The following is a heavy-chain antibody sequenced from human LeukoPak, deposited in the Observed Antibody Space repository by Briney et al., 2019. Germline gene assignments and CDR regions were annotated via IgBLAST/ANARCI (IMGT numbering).Heavy chain of an antibody. CDR1: GFPFNNYA. CDR2: IGGGGGDT. CDR3: ARGDRSSGWGY. Sequence: PGGSLRLSCAASGFPFNNYAISWVRQAPEKGLEWVSAIGGGGGDTYYADPVKGRFTISRDNSKDTVYLQMNSLRGEDTAVYYCARGDRSSGWGYWGQGALVTVSS. D-gene: IGHD6-19*01. V-gene: IGHV3-23*01. J-gene: IGHJ4*02.